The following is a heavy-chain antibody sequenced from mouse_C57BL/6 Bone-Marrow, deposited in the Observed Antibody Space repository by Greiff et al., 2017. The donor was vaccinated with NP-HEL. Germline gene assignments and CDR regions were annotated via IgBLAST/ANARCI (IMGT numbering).Heavy chain of an antibody. J-gene: IGHJ4*01. CDR3: ARRDYGSSPYYAMDY. Sequence: QVQLQQSGAELLRPGTSVKLSCKASGSAFPNYLLEWVKQRPGLGLEWIGVFNLGSGGINSTEKLKGKATLTADKASSTAYMQLSSLTSEDSAVYFCARRDYGSSPYYAMDYWGKGTSVTVSS. CDR1: GSAFPNYL. CDR2: FNLGSGGI. V-gene: IGHV1-54*01. D-gene: IGHD1-1*01.